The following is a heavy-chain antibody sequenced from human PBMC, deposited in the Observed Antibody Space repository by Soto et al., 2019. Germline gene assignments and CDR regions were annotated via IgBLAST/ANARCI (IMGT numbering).Heavy chain of an antibody. J-gene: IGHJ6*02. CDR1: GGSISSSSYY. CDR3: ASLYGSGSYSFYYYYGMDV. Sequence: QLQLQESGPGLVKPSETLSLTCTVSGGSISSSSYYWGWIRQPPGKGLEWIGSIYYSGSTYYNPSLKSRFTISVDTSKNQFSLKLSSVTAADTAVYYCASLYGSGSYSFYYYYGMDVWGQGTTVTVSS. V-gene: IGHV4-39*01. D-gene: IGHD3-10*01. CDR2: IYYSGST.